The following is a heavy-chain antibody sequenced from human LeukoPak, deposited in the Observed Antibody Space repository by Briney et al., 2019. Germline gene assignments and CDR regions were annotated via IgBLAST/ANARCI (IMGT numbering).Heavy chain of an antibody. D-gene: IGHD5-18*01. CDR1: GSSLSELS. CDR2: FDVIDSET. J-gene: IGHJ4*02. CDR3: AAGRPYSLLDY. Sequence: ASVKVSCTVSGSSLSELSLYWVRQAPGKGLEWMGGFDVIDSETFYAQKFQGRVTMTEDSSTDTAYTELRSLTSDDTALYYCAAGRPYSLLDYWGQGTLGTVSS. V-gene: IGHV1-24*01.